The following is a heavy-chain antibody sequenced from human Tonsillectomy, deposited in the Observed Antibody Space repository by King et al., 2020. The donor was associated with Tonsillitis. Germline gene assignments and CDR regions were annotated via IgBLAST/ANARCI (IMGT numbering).Heavy chain of an antibody. CDR2: IYYSGST. Sequence: VQLQESGPGLVKPSETLSLTCTVSGGSISSYYWSWIRQPPGKGLEWIGYIYYSGSTNYNPSLKSRVTISVDTSKNQFSLKMSSVTAADTAVYYCATLGGLRRGAFDIWGQGTMVTVSS. D-gene: IGHD4-17*01. V-gene: IGHV4-59*01. CDR3: ATLGGLRRGAFDI. CDR1: GGSISSYY. J-gene: IGHJ3*02.